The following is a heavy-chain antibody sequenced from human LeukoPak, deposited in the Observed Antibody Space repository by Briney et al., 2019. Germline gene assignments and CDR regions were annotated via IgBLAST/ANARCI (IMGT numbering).Heavy chain of an antibody. D-gene: IGHD2-2*01. V-gene: IGHV3-21*06. CDR3: ARDPSAVPAAVNWFDP. Sequence: GGFLRLSCAASGFTFSSYSMNWVRQAPGKGLEWVSSISSSSSHIYYTDSVKGRFTISRDNTQNSLYLQMNSLRAEDTAVYYCARDPSAVPAAVNWFDPWGQGTLVTVSS. CDR1: GFTFSSYS. J-gene: IGHJ5*02. CDR2: ISSSSSHI.